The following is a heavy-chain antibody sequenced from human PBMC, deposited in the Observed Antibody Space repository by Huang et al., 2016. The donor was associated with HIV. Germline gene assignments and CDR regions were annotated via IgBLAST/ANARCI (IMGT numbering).Heavy chain of an antibody. CDR1: GGSFTNYY. Sequence: QQQLQQWGAGLLKPSETLSLTCAVYGGSFTNYYWGWIRQPPGKGLEWIGEINTGGSTQYSPSLKSRVTISLDTSKNQLSLKLTSVSAADTAVYYCVRGPRYVSADWYARLRNYWFFDLWGRGSLVSVSS. D-gene: IGHD3-9*01. CDR3: VRGPRYVSADWYARLRNYWFFDL. V-gene: IGHV4-34*01. CDR2: INTGGST. J-gene: IGHJ2*01.